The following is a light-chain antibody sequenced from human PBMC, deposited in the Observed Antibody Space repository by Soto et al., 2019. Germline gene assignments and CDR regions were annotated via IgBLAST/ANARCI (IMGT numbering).Light chain of an antibody. Sequence: SYELTQPPSVSVAPGQTARITCGGNNIGSKSVHWYQQKPGQAPVLVVHDDSDRPSGIPERISGSNSGNTATLTISRVEAGDEADSYCKVWDRSRDHPVFGTGTKVTVL. CDR3: KVWDRSRDHPV. CDR1: NIGSKS. J-gene: IGLJ1*01. CDR2: DDS. V-gene: IGLV3-21*02.